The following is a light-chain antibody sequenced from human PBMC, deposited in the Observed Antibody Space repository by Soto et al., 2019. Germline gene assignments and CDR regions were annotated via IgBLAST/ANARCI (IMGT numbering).Light chain of an antibody. Sequence: EIVMTQSPATLCVSLGERATLSCGASVSVLDSSSNRSCLAWYQQKPGQAPRLLIYGASSRASGIPDRFSGSGSGTDFTLTISRLQPEDFAVYYCQQYGSSPPSTFGQGTKVDIK. CDR2: GAS. CDR3: QQYGSSPPST. CDR1: VSVLDSSSNRSC. V-gene: IGKV3-20*01. J-gene: IGKJ1*01.